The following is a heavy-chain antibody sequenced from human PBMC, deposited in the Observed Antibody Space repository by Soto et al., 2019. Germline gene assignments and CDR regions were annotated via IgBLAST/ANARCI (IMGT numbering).Heavy chain of an antibody. J-gene: IGHJ4*02. V-gene: IGHV3-7*05. Sequence: ESGGGLVQPGGSLRLSCAASGFTFNNYYMVWVRQAPGRGLESVANINQHGSAKYYVDSVKGRFPISRDNAKSSLYLQINSLRAEDTATYYCGRGFGGTHWGQGSLVTISS. CDR1: GFTFNNYY. CDR2: INQHGSAK. CDR3: GRGFGGTH. D-gene: IGHD2-15*01.